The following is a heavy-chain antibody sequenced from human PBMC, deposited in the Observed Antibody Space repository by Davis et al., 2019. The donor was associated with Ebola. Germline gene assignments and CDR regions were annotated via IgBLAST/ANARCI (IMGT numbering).Heavy chain of an antibody. J-gene: IGHJ6*02. CDR1: GYTFTSYG. Sequence: ASVKVSCKASGYTFTSYGISWVRQAPGQGLEWMGWISAYNGNTNYAQKLQGRVTMTTDTSTSTAYMELRSLRSDDTAVYYCARAGFVLVVAATPHFSYYYGMDVWGQGTTVTVSS. V-gene: IGHV1-18*04. CDR2: ISAYNGNT. CDR3: ARAGFVLVVAATPHFSYYYGMDV. D-gene: IGHD2-15*01.